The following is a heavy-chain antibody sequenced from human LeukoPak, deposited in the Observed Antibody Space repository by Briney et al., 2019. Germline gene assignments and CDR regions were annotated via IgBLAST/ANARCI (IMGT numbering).Heavy chain of an antibody. CDR1: GYTFTGYY. V-gene: IGHV1-2*02. Sequence: GASVKVSCKASGYTFTGYYMHWVRQAPGQGLEWMGWINPYSGGTNYAQKFQGRVTITADKSTSTAYMELSSLRSEDTAVYYCARAGDSSGYYDCFDYWGQGTLVTVSS. J-gene: IGHJ4*02. D-gene: IGHD3-22*01. CDR2: INPYSGGT. CDR3: ARAGDSSGYYDCFDY.